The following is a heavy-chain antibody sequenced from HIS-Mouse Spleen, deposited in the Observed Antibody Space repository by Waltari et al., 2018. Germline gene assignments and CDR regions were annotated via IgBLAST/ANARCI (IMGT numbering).Heavy chain of an antibody. CDR2: IYYSGST. Sequence: QLQLQESGPGLVKPSETLSLTCTVSGGSISSSSSYWGWIRQPPGKGLEWLGSIYYSGSTYYNPSLKSRVTISVDTSKNQFSLKLSSVTAADTAVYYCARGEGRELKVDYWGQGTLVTVSS. CDR3: ARGEGRELKVDY. D-gene: IGHD1-7*01. V-gene: IGHV4-39*01. CDR1: GGSISSSSSY. J-gene: IGHJ4*02.